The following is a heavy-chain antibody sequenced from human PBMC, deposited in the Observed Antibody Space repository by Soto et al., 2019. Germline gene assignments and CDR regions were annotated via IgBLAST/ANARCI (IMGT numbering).Heavy chain of an antibody. J-gene: IGHJ2*01. D-gene: IGHD1-26*01. CDR3: ARDVSGGTYPWFFDL. CDR2: ISGYNGNT. CDR1: GYTSSFYG. V-gene: IGHV1-18*04. Sequence: QGQLVQSGAEVKKPGASVNVSCKASGYTSSFYGISWVRQAPGQGLEWMAWISGYNGNTKYAQKFQGRVTVATDTTTTGAYMELRSLRSDDTAVYYCARDVSGGTYPWFFDLWGRGTLVTVSS.